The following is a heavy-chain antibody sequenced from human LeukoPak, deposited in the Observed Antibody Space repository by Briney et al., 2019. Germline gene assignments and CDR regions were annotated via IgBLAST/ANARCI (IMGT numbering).Heavy chain of an antibody. D-gene: IGHD1-14*01. Sequence: GVSLRLSCEASGFTFSSTWMSWVRQPPGKGLEWVAHIKQDASEIYYVDSVKGRFTISRDNAKNSLYLQMNSLRAEDTAFYYCARDPDSPVPFDYWGQGTLVTVSS. CDR3: ARDPDSPVPFDY. J-gene: IGHJ4*02. CDR1: GFTFSSTW. V-gene: IGHV3-7*05. CDR2: IKQDASEI.